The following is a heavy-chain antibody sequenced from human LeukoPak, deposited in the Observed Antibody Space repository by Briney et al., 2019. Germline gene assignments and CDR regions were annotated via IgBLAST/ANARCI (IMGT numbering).Heavy chain of an antibody. D-gene: IGHD4-23*01. CDR3: ARGRWLYLYIDY. CDR2: IYHSGST. CDR1: GGSISSGGYS. Sequence: PSETLSLTCAVSGGSISSGGYSWSWIRQPPGKGLEWIGYIYHSGSTYYNPSLKSRVTISVDRSKNQFSLKLSSVTAADTAVYYCARGRWLYLYIDYWGQGTLVTVSS. V-gene: IGHV4-30-2*01. J-gene: IGHJ4*02.